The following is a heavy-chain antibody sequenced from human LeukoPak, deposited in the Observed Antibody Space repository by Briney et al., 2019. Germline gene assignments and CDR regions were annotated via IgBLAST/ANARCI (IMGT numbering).Heavy chain of an antibody. J-gene: IGHJ4*02. CDR1: GYSFTAFY. V-gene: IGHV1-2*02. CDR3: ARDGEYGTGSYYRGCFDY. CDR2: IHPRSGET. D-gene: IGHD3-10*01. Sequence: GASVKVSCKASGYSFTAFYIHWVRQAPGQGVEWMGWIHPRSGETNYAYKFRGRVTMTRDTSISTTYMDLGSLGSDDTAVYYCARDGEYGTGSYYRGCFDYWGQGTLVTVSS.